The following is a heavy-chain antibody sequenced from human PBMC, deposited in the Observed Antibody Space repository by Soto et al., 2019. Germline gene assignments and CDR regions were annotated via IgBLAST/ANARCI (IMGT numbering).Heavy chain of an antibody. J-gene: IGHJ6*02. CDR1: GGSISSSSYY. V-gene: IGHV4-39*01. CDR2: IYYSGST. Sequence: SETLSLTCTVSGGSISSSSYYWGWIRQPPGKGLEWIGSIYYSGSTYYNPSLKSRVTISVDTSKNQFSLKLSSVTAADTAVYYCARPGVSAAAGFLEDCGMDVWGQGTTVTVSS. CDR3: ARPGVSAAAGFLEDCGMDV. D-gene: IGHD6-13*01.